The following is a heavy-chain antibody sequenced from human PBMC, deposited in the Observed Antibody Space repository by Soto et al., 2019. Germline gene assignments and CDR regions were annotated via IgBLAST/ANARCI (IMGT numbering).Heavy chain of an antibody. CDR1: GGSISSYY. D-gene: IGHD6-6*01. Sequence: PSETLSLTCTVSGGSISSYYWSWIRQPPGKGLEWIGYIYYSGSTNYNPSLKSRVTISVDTSKNQFSLKLSSVTAADTAVYYCARLGGSSSLFFDYWGQGTLVTVSS. J-gene: IGHJ4*02. CDR2: IYYSGST. V-gene: IGHV4-59*01. CDR3: ARLGGSSSLFFDY.